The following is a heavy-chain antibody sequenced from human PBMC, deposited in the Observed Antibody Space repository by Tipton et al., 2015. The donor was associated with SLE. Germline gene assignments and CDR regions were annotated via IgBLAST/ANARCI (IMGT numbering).Heavy chain of an antibody. D-gene: IGHD4-17*01. J-gene: IGHJ3*02. CDR1: GGSITSSSYY. Sequence: TLSLTCTVSGGSITSSSYYWGWIRQPPGKGLGWIGSISSSGTTHYNPSLKSRVTISVDTSKNQLSLKQRSATAADTAVYYCARHDYGDYGIWAFDMWGRGTVVSVSS. CDR3: ARHDYGDYGIWAFDM. V-gene: IGHV4-39*07. CDR2: ISSSGTT.